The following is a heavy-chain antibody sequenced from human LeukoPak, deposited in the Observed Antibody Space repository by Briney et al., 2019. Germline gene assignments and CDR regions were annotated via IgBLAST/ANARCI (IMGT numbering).Heavy chain of an antibody. CDR1: GFTFSGSA. CDR3: TRHDDLAYCGGDCYSGDY. D-gene: IGHD2-21*02. CDR2: IRSKANSYAT. J-gene: IGHJ4*02. Sequence: GGSLTLSCAASGFTFSGSAMHWVRQASGKGLEWVGRIRSKANSYATEYVASVKGRFTISRDDSKNTAYLQMNSLKTEDTAVYYCTRHDDLAYCGGDCYSGDYWSQGTLVTVSS. V-gene: IGHV3-73*01.